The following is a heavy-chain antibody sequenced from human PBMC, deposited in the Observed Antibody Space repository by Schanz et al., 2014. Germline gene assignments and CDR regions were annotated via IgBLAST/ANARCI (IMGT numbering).Heavy chain of an antibody. CDR3: AKHVRSLTGNDY. CDR2: IGGSGDST. V-gene: IGHV3-23*01. J-gene: IGHJ4*02. Sequence: EVHLLESGGGLVQPGGSLRLSCAASGFTFSNHALSWVRQAPGKGLEWVSGIGGSGDSTHYADSVKGRFSISRDNSKNTLYLQVNSLRAEDTAVDYCAKHVRSLTGNDYWGQGTLVTVSS. CDR1: GFTFSNHA. D-gene: IGHD3-9*01.